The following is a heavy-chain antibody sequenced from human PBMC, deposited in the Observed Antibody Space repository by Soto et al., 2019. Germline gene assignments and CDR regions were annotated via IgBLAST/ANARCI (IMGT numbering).Heavy chain of an antibody. Sequence: EVQLVESGGGLVKPGGSLRLSCAASGFTFSNAWMSWVRQAPGKGLEWVGRIKSKTDGGTTDYAAPVKGRFTISRDDSRNTLYLQMNSLKTDDTAVYYCTTEPHSSGWLTYYRDVWGKGTTVTVSS. CDR1: GFTFSNAW. D-gene: IGHD6-19*01. CDR2: IKSKTDGGTT. CDR3: TTEPHSSGWLTYYRDV. J-gene: IGHJ6*03. V-gene: IGHV3-15*01.